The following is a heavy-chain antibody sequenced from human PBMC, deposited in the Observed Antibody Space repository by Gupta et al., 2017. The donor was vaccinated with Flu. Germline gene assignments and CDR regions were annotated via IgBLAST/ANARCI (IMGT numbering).Heavy chain of an antibody. CDR2: IIPIFGTA. J-gene: IGHJ4*02. CDR1: GGTFSSYA. CDR3: ARCGYYDSSGPTDIQSHDY. Sequence: QVQLVQSGAEVKKPGSSVKVSCKASGGTFSSYAISWVRQAPGQGLEWMGGIIPIFGTANYAQKFQGRVTITADKSTSTAYMELSSLRSEDTAVYYCARCGYYDSSGPTDIQSHDYWGQGTLVTVSS. D-gene: IGHD3-22*01. V-gene: IGHV1-69*06.